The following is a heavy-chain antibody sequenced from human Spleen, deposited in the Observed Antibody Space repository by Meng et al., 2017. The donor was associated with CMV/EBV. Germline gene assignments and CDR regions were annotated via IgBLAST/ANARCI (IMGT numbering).Heavy chain of an antibody. CDR1: GGSFSGYY. Sequence: SETLSLTCAVYGGSFSGYYWSWIRQPPGKGLEWIGEINHSGSTNYNPSLKSRVTISADTSKNQFSLKVSSVTAADTAVYYCARPRIPYYYYGMDVWGQGTTVTVSS. D-gene: IGHD2-21*01. V-gene: IGHV4-34*01. J-gene: IGHJ6*02. CDR2: INHSGST. CDR3: ARPRIPYYYYGMDV.